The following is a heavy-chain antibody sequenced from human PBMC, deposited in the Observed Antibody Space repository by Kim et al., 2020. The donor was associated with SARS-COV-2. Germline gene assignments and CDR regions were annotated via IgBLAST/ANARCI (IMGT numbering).Heavy chain of an antibody. D-gene: IGHD1-1*01. J-gene: IGHJ4*02. V-gene: IGHV3-48*02. Sequence: GGSLRLSCATSGFNFRGYSMNWVRQPPGKGLEWISSISGGGSSVYYADSVKGRFIISRDNAKDSLYLQMNSLSDGDTAVYYCARDYTLPEQPFDFWGQG. CDR3: ARDYTLPEQPFDF. CDR2: ISGGGSSV. CDR1: GFNFRGYS.